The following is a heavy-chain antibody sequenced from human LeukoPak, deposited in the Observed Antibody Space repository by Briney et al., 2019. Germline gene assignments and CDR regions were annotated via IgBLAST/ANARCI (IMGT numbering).Heavy chain of an antibody. CDR1: GFTFSSYA. D-gene: IGHD3-10*01. J-gene: IGHJ6*02. CDR3: CCTVRGVIINGMDV. CDR2: ISGSGGST. Sequence: TGGSLRLSCAASGFTFSSYAMSWVRQAPGKGLEWVSAISGSGGSTYYADSVKGRFTISRDNSKNTLYLQMNSLRAEDTAVYYCCCTVRGVIINGMDVWGQGTTVTVSS. V-gene: IGHV3-23*01.